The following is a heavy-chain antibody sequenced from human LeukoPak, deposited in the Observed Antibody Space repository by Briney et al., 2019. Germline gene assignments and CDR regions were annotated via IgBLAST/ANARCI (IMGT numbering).Heavy chain of an antibody. Sequence: GASVKVSCKASGYTFTGYYMRWVRQAPGQGLEWMGWINPNSGGTNYAQKFQGRVTMTRDTSISTAYMELSRLRSDDTAVYYCARDPSSIAVAGTAFDIWGQGTMVTVSS. CDR3: ARDPSSIAVAGTAFDI. D-gene: IGHD6-19*01. CDR1: GYTFTGYY. J-gene: IGHJ3*02. V-gene: IGHV1-2*02. CDR2: INPNSGGT.